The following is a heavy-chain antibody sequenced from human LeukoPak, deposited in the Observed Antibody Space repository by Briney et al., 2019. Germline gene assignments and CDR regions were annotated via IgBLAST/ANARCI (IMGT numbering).Heavy chain of an antibody. CDR2: INPSGGST. Sequence: GASVKVSCKASGYTFTSYYMHWVRQAPGQGLEWMGIINPSGGSTSYAQKFQGRVTMTKDTSTSTVYMELSSLRSEDTAVYYCARDWRLRSRGEGYYYYMDVWGKGTTVTVSS. J-gene: IGHJ6*03. CDR1: GYTFTSYY. D-gene: IGHD5-12*01. CDR3: ARDWRLRSRGEGYYYYMDV. V-gene: IGHV1-46*01.